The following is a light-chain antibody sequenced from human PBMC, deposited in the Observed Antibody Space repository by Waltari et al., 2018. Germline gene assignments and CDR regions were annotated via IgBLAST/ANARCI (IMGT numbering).Light chain of an antibody. V-gene: IGLV10-54*04. CDR2: RNN. Sequence: QAGLTQPPPVSKDLRQTATLTCTGTNDNVRDHGEAWLQQHQGHPPKLLSYRNNRRPSGISERFSASRSGNTASLTITGLQPEDEADYYCSAWDRTLSAWVFGGGTKVTVL. J-gene: IGLJ3*02. CDR3: SAWDRTLSAWV. CDR1: NDNVRDHG.